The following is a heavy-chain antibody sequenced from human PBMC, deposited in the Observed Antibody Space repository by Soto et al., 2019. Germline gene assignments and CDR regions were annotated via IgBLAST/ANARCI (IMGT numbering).Heavy chain of an antibody. CDR3: ARDTYNYGSDWFDP. CDR2: IYSSGST. D-gene: IGHD3-10*01. J-gene: IGHJ5*02. CDR1: GGSVSSGSYY. Sequence: SETRSLTCTVSGGSVSSGSYYCSWIRQPPGKGLEWIGFIYSSGSTNYIPSLESRVTISVDTSKNQFSLKLSSVTAADTAVYYCARDTYNYGSDWFDPWRKGNLVSVSS. V-gene: IGHV4-61*01.